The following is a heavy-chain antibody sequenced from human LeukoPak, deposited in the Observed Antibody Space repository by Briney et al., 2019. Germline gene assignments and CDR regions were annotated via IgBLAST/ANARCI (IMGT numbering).Heavy chain of an antibody. CDR3: ARDYV. J-gene: IGHJ3*01. V-gene: IGHV3-21*01. CDR2: ISSSSSYI. Sequence: PGGSLRLSCAASGFIFTNYGMSWVRQAPGQGLEWVSSISSSSSYIYYADSVKGRFTISRDNAKNSLYLQMNSLRAEDTAVYYCARDYVWGQGTMVTVSS. CDR1: GFIFTNYG.